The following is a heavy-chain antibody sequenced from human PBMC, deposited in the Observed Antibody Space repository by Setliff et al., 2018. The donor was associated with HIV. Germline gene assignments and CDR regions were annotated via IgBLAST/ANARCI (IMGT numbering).Heavy chain of an antibody. CDR1: GYTFSDYY. CDR2: VDPKNGKT. J-gene: IGHJ4*02. D-gene: IGHD3-10*01. Sequence: GASVKVPCKASGYTFSDYYMHWVQQAPGKGLEWMGRVDPKNGKTLYSGNLRGRITITADTSTDTAYMELNSLRSEDTAMYYCATLDYYGSQTYNLALHYWGQGTLVTVSS. CDR3: ATLDYYGSQTYNLALHY. V-gene: IGHV1-69-2*01.